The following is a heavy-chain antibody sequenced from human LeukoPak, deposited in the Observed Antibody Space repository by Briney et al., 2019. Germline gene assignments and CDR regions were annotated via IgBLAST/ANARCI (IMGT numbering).Heavy chain of an antibody. Sequence: SETLSLTCTVSGGSISSYYWSWIRQPPGKGLEWIGYIYYSGSTNYNPSLKSRVTISVDTSKNQFSLKLSSVTAADTAVYYCARHVKYQLLIHDAFDIWGQGTVVTVSS. V-gene: IGHV4-59*08. CDR1: GGSISSYY. CDR2: IYYSGST. CDR3: ARHVKYQLLIHDAFDI. D-gene: IGHD2-2*01. J-gene: IGHJ3*02.